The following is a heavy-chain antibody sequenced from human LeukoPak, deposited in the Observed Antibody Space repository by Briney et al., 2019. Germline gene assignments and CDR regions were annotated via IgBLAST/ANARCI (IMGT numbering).Heavy chain of an antibody. CDR1: GFTFSSYW. V-gene: IGHV3-74*01. CDR2: INTDGSST. J-gene: IGHJ3*02. CDR3: ARDRYDFWSGSDAFDI. D-gene: IGHD3-3*01. Sequence: GGSLRLSCAASGFTFSSYWMHWVRQALGKGLVWVSRINTDGSSTSYADSVKDRFTISRDNAKNTLYLQMNSLRAEDTAVYYCARDRYDFWSGSDAFDIWGQGTMVTVSS.